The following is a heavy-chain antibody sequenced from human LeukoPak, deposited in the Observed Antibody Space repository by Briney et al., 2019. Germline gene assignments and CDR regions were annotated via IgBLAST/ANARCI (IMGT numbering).Heavy chain of an antibody. V-gene: IGHV3-9*01. CDR3: AKDFYRLGEFDAFDN. D-gene: IGHD3-16*01. Sequence: SLTLSCAASGFTFDDYAMHWVRPAPGRGLEGVAGISWNSGRIGYADSVKGRLTISRDNAKNSLYLQMNSLRVEDTALYYCAKDFYRLGEFDAFDNWGQGTMVTVSS. J-gene: IGHJ3*02. CDR2: ISWNSGRI. CDR1: GFTFDDYA.